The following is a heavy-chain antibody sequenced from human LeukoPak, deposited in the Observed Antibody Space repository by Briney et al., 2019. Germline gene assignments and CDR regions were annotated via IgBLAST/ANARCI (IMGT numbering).Heavy chain of an antibody. CDR3: VRDRAMATMDY. V-gene: IGHV1-46*01. CDR1: GYTFTIYY. J-gene: IGHJ4*02. D-gene: IGHD5-24*01. CDR2: INPSGGTT. Sequence: ASVNVSFKASGYTFTIYYIHWVRQAPGQGLEWMGIINPSGGTTNYAQKFQGRVTMTRDTSTGTVYMELSSLRSEGTAVYYCVRDRAMATMDYCGQGTLVTVSS.